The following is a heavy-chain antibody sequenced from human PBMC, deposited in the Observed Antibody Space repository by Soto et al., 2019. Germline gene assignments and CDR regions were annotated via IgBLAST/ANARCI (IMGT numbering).Heavy chain of an antibody. V-gene: IGHV1-69*13. Sequence: GPSVKVSCKASGGTFSSYAISWVRQAPGQGLEWMGGIIPIFGTANYAQKFQGRVTITADESTSTAYMELSSLRSEDTAVYYCARGSTRYDYGDYDAFDIWGQGTMVTVSS. CDR2: IIPIFGTA. CDR1: GGTFSSYA. CDR3: ARGSTRYDYGDYDAFDI. D-gene: IGHD4-17*01. J-gene: IGHJ3*02.